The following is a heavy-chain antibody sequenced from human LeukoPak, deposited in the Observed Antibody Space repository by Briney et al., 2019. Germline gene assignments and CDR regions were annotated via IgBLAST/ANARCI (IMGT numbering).Heavy chain of an antibody. V-gene: IGHV4-34*01. Sequence: PSETLSLTCAVYGGSFSGYYWSWIRQPPGKGLEWIGEINHNGSTNYNPSLKSRVTISVDTSKNQFSLKLSSVTAADTAVYYCARGPTYYDFWSGYYLDAFDIWGQGTMVTVSS. D-gene: IGHD3-3*01. CDR2: INHNGST. CDR3: ARGPTYYDFWSGYYLDAFDI. J-gene: IGHJ3*02. CDR1: GGSFSGYY.